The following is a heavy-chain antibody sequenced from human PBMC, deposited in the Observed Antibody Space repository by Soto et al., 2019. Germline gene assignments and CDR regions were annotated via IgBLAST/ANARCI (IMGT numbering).Heavy chain of an antibody. Sequence: QVYLVESGGGLVKPGGSLRLSCAASGFPFSEYYMSWIRQAPGQGPECVSYISGSSTFTKYADSVKGRFTISRDNAKNSVHLYMNSLSAEDTAVYYWARGGVYNWNEGIDWGQGTLVTVSS. D-gene: IGHD1-20*01. CDR2: ISGSSTFT. V-gene: IGHV3-11*06. CDR3: ARGGVYNWNEGID. J-gene: IGHJ4*02. CDR1: GFPFSEYY.